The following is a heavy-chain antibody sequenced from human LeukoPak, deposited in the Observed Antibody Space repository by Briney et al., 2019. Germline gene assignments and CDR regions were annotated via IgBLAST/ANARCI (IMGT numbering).Heavy chain of an antibody. J-gene: IGHJ5*02. CDR2: IDRPAKSYAT. D-gene: IGHD1-26*01. V-gene: IGHV3-73*01. CDR1: GFTLSDSA. CDR3: TRDRGTYNWLDP. Sequence: GGSLRLSCAASGFTLSDSAIHWVRQASGKGLEWVGLIDRPAKSYATAYGASVGGRFTFSRDDSKNTAYLQMDSLKTEDTALYYCTRDRGTYNWLDPWGQGTLVTVSS.